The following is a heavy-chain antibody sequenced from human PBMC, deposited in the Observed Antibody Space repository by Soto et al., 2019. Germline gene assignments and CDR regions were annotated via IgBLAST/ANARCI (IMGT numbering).Heavy chain of an antibody. CDR3: AREPNESFYFDY. Sequence: GSVKVSCKASGYTFTNYYIHWLRQAPGQGLEWLGILRPRTGNTGYAQRFQGRVTMTRDTSTGTVYMELTSLKSDDTAVYYCAREPNESFYFDYWGQGTQVTVYS. J-gene: IGHJ4*02. CDR2: LRPRTGNT. CDR1: GYTFTNYY. V-gene: IGHV1-46*01.